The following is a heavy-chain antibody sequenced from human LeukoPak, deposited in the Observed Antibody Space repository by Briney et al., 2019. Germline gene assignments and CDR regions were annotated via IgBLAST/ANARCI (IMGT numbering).Heavy chain of an antibody. J-gene: IGHJ4*02. D-gene: IGHD2-15*01. CDR1: GFTFSDYY. CDR3: ARDLSQPLLRYFDY. V-gene: IGHV3-11*01. CDR2: ISSSGSTI. Sequence: PGGSLRLSCAASGFTFSDYYMSWIRQAPGKGLEWVSYISSSGSTIYHADSVKGRFTISRDNAKNSLYLQMNSLRAEDTAVYYCARDLSQPLLRYFDYWGQGTLVTVSS.